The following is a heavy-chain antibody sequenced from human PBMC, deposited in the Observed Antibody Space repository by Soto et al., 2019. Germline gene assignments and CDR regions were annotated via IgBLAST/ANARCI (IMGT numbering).Heavy chain of an antibody. CDR1: GGTFSNHA. V-gene: IGHV1-69*13. CDR2: IIPVFDIP. Sequence: SVKVSCKASGGTFSNHAFNWVRQAPGQGLEWMGGIIPVFDIPNYPQKLQGRVTISADESTTTATLELSSLRSEETAVYYCATGVNNRNLDGFDVWGQGTMVTVPS. D-gene: IGHD4-4*01. CDR3: ATGVNNRNLDGFDV. J-gene: IGHJ3*01.